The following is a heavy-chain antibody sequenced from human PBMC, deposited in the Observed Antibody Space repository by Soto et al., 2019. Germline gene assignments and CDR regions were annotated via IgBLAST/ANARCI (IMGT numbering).Heavy chain of an antibody. J-gene: IGHJ4*02. D-gene: IGHD3-3*01. Sequence: QVQLQQWGAGLLKPSETLSLTCAVYSGSFSGYYYSWIRQPPGKGLEWLGEITHGGSTTYSPSLKSRVTMSLDTSKNQFSLKMTSVTAADTAVYYCARGRLFLTPSGLAITYFDYWGQGSLVSVSS. CDR3: ARGRLFLTPSGLAITYFDY. V-gene: IGHV4-34*01. CDR1: SGSFSGYY. CDR2: ITHGGST.